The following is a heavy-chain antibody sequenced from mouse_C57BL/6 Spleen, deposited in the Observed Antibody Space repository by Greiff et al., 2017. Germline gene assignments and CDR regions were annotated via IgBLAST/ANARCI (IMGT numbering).Heavy chain of an antibody. CDR1: GYTFTDYY. D-gene: IGHD1-1*01. J-gene: IGHJ2*01. CDR2: INPYNGGT. Sequence: EVQLQQSGPVLVKPGASVKMSCKASGYTFTDYYMNWVKQSHGKSLEWIGVINPYNGGTSYNQKFKGKATLTVDKSSSTAYMELNSLTSEDSAVYYCAITTVVAKLDYWGQGTTLTVSS. CDR3: AITTVVAKLDY. V-gene: IGHV1-19*01.